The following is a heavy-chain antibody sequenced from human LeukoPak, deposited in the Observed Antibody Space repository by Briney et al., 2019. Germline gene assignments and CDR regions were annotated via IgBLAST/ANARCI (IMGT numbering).Heavy chain of an antibody. CDR3: ARASQWELLDY. V-gene: IGHV1-69*04. CDR2: IIPILGIA. D-gene: IGHD1-26*01. J-gene: IGHJ4*02. CDR1: GGTFSSYA. Sequence: SVKVSCKASGGTFSSYAISWVRQAPGQGLEWMGRIIPILGIANYAQKFQGRVTITADKSTSTAYMELSSLRSEDTAVYYCARASQWELLDYWGQGTLVTVSS.